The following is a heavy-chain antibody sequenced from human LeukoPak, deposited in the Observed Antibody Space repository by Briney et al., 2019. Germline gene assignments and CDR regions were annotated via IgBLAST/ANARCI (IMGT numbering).Heavy chain of an antibody. D-gene: IGHD4-23*01. J-gene: IGHJ6*02. CDR3: ASADYGGTYYYYGMDV. V-gene: IGHV1-69*04. CDR2: IIPILGIA. Sequence: GASVTVSCKASGGTFSSYAISWVRQAPGQGLEWMGGIIPILGIANYAQKFQGRVTITADKSTSTAYMELSSLRSEDTAVYYCASADYGGTYYYYGMDVWGQGTTVTVSS. CDR1: GGTFSSYA.